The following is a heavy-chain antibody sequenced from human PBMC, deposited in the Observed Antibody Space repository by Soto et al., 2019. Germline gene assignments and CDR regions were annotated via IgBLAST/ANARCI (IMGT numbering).Heavy chain of an antibody. J-gene: IGHJ4*02. D-gene: IGHD6-19*01. CDR1: GFTFSNYA. CDR2: ISYDGINK. CDR3: ARAGRTSGWYGWADY. V-gene: IGHV3-30-3*01. Sequence: QVQLVESGGGVVQPGRSLRLSCAASGFTFSNYAMHWVRQAPGKGLEWVAVISYDGINKYHADSVKGRFTISRDISKNTLYLQMNSLRAEDTAVYYCARAGRTSGWYGWADYWGQGTLVTVSS.